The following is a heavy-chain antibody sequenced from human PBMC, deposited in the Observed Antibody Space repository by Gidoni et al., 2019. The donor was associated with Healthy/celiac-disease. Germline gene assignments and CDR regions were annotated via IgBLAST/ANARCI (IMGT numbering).Heavy chain of an antibody. CDR2: ISASNGNT. CDR1: GYTFTSYG. Sequence: QVQLVQSGAEVKKPGASVKVSCKASGYTFTSYGISWRRQAPGQGLEWMGWISASNGNTNYAQKLQGRVTMTTDTSTSTAYMELRSLRSDDTAVYYCARDYWSCSSTSCFGWFDPWGQGTLVTVSS. CDR3: ARDYWSCSSTSCFGWFDP. D-gene: IGHD2-2*01. J-gene: IGHJ5*02. V-gene: IGHV1-18*01.